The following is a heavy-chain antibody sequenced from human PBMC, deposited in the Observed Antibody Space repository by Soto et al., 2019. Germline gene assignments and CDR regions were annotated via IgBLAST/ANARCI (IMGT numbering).Heavy chain of an antibody. CDR3: ARDTYYYDSSDHFSADASDI. J-gene: IGHJ3*02. CDR2: ISNDGSST. CDR1: GFTSSSYW. V-gene: IGHV3-74*01. Sequence: VQLVESGGGLVQPGGSLRLSCAASGFTSSSYWIHWVRQAPGKGLVWVSRISNDGSSTNYADSVKGRFTISRDNAKNTVYLQMNSLRAEDTAVYYCARDTYYYDSSDHFSADASDIWGQGTMVTVSS. D-gene: IGHD3-22*01.